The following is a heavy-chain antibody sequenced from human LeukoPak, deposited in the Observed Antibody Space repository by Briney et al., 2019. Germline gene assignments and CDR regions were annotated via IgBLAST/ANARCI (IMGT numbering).Heavy chain of an antibody. J-gene: IGHJ4*02. CDR3: ARDCLKDDDDDY. V-gene: IGHV4-34*01. CDR2: INLKGNT. CDR1: GPLVSGPL. Sequence: YPLYGPLVSGPLWRWTRHPPGEGLEWIGEINLKGNTNYNPSRKSRATISVDTSKNHFSLKLSSVTAADTAGYYCARDCLKDDDDDYWGQGTPVTVSS. D-gene: IGHD1-1*01.